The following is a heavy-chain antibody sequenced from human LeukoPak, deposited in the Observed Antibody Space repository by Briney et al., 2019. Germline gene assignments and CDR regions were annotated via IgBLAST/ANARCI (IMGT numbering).Heavy chain of an antibody. J-gene: IGHJ6*03. Sequence: PSETLSLTCAVYGGSFSGYYWSWIRQPPGKGLEWIGEINQSGSTDYNPSLKSRVTVSVDTSKNHFSLKLTSVTAADTAVYYCARDGGYSNPYYYYYYYMDFWGKGTTVTVSS. CDR2: INQSGST. V-gene: IGHV4-34*01. CDR1: GGSFSGYY. CDR3: ARDGGYSNPYYYYYYYMDF. D-gene: IGHD4-11*01.